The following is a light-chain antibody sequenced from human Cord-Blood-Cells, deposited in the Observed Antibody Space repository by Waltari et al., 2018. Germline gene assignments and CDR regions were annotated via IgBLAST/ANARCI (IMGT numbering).Light chain of an antibody. V-gene: IGLV2-23*02. Sequence: QSALTQPASVSGSPGQSITISCTGTSSDVGRYNLVSWYQQHPGKAPKLMIYEVSKRPSEVSNRFSGSKSGNTASLTISGLRAEDEADYFCCSYAGSSTFYVFGTGTKVTVL. CDR3: CSYAGSSTFYV. J-gene: IGLJ1*01. CDR1: SSDVGRYNL. CDR2: EVS.